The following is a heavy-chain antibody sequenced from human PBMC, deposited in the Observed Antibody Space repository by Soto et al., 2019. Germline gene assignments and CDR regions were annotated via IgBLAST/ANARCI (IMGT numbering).Heavy chain of an antibody. CDR3: ARIRYGDYVGTMTRYYYGMDV. J-gene: IGHJ6*02. Sequence: SGPTLVNPTQTLTLTCTFSGFSLSTSGMCVSWIRQPPGKALEWLALIDWDDDKYYSTSLKTRLTISKDTSKNQVVLTMTNMDPVDTATYYCARIRYGDYVGTMTRYYYGMDVWGQGTTVTVSS. CDR1: GFSLSTSGMC. CDR2: IDWDDDK. D-gene: IGHD4-17*01. V-gene: IGHV2-70*01.